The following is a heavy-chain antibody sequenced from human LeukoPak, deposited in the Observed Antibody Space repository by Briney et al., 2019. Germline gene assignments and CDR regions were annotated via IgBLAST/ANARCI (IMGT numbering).Heavy chain of an antibody. J-gene: IGHJ4*02. CDR1: GYSISSGYY. Sequence: SETLSLTCTVSGYSISSGYYWGWIRQPPGQGLEWIGSIYHSGSTYYNPSLKSRVTISVDTSKNQFSLKLSSVTAADTAVYYCARPRGYSYGYDYWGQGTLVTVSS. V-gene: IGHV4-38-2*02. CDR2: IYHSGST. D-gene: IGHD5-18*01. CDR3: ARPRGYSYGYDY.